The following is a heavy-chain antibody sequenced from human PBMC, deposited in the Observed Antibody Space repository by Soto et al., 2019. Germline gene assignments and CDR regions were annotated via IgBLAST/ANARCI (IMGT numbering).Heavy chain of an antibody. V-gene: IGHV1-69*01. CDR1: GGTFSSYA. CDR2: IIPIFGTA. J-gene: IGHJ4*02. CDR3: ARVPPPVTSEVGSLFDY. D-gene: IGHD1-26*01. Sequence: QVQLVQSGAEVQKPGSSVKVSCKASGGTFSSYAISWVRQAPGQGLEWMGGIIPIFGTANYAQKFQGRVTITADESTSTAYMELSSLRSEDTAVYYCARVPPPVTSEVGSLFDYWGQGTLVTVSS.